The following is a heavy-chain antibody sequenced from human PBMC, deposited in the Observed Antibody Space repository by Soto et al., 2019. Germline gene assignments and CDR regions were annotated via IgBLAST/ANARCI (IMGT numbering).Heavy chain of an antibody. CDR3: ARPYYYYYGLAV. Sequence: QVQLVESGGGLVKSGGSLRLSCAASAFTFSDYYMSWLRQAPGKGLECVSYISSSSDNIYYPDSVKGRSTSSRDNAKHPLSPQLNTLRAEDTAVYSCARPYYYYYGLAVWRQGPTLTPSS. CDR2: ISSSSDNI. CDR1: AFTFSDYY. J-gene: IGHJ6*02. V-gene: IGHV3-11*01.